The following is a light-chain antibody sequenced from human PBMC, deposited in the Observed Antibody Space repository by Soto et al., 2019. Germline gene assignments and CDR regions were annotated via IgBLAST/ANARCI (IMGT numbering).Light chain of an antibody. CDR1: QSVTNS. CDR3: QQHISWPLT. J-gene: IGKJ4*01. V-gene: IGKV3-11*01. Sequence: EIVLTQSPATLSLSPGERATLSFMASQSVTNSLAWYQQKPGQAPRLLVYDASNRATGIPTRFSGSGSGTDFTLTISNLEPEDFAVYYCQQHISWPLTFGGGTKVDIK. CDR2: DAS.